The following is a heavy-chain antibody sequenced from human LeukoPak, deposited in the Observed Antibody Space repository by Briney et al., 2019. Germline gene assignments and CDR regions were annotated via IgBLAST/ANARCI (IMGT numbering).Heavy chain of an antibody. CDR2: IKQDGSEK. V-gene: IGHV3-7*01. Sequence: GGSLRLSCAASGFTYSSYWMSWVRQAPGKGLEWVANIKQDGSEKYYVDSVKGRFTISRDNAKNSLYLQMNSLRAEDTAVYYCAREGRGYKVAKFDYWGQGTLVTVSS. J-gene: IGHJ4*02. CDR1: GFTYSSYW. D-gene: IGHD3-22*01. CDR3: AREGRGYKVAKFDY.